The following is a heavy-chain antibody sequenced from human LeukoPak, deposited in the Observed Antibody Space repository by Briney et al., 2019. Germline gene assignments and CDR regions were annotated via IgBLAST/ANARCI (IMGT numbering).Heavy chain of an antibody. Sequence: QPGRSLRLSFTASGFTFGDYAMSWVRQAPGKGLEWVGFIRSKAYGGTTEYAASVKGRFTISRDDSKSIAYLQMNSLKTEDTAVYYCTPYGYWGQGTLVTVSS. J-gene: IGHJ4*02. CDR1: GFTFGDYA. V-gene: IGHV3-49*04. D-gene: IGHD3-16*01. CDR2: IRSKAYGGTT. CDR3: TPYGY.